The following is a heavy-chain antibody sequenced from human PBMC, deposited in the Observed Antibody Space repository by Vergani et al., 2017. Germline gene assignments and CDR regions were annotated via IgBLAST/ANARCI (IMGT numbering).Heavy chain of an antibody. CDR1: GFTFSSYS. V-gene: IGHV3-48*04. D-gene: IGHD5-24*01. Sequence: EVQLVESGGGLVQPGGSLRLSCAASGFTFSSYSMNWVRQAPGKGLEWVSYISSSSSTIYYADSVKGRFTISRDNAKNSLYLQMNSLRAEDTAVYCCAKPAPNYYYYYYYMDVWGKGTTVTVSS. J-gene: IGHJ6*03. CDR3: AKPAPNYYYYYYYMDV. CDR2: ISSSSSTI.